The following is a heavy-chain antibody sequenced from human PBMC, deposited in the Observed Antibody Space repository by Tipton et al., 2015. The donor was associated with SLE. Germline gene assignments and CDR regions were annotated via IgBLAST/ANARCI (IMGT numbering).Heavy chain of an antibody. V-gene: IGHV3-7*01. CDR3: ASASWNYGFFDY. J-gene: IGHJ4*02. D-gene: IGHD1-7*01. Sequence: SLRLSCAASGFIFGNYWMSWVRQAPGKGLEWVATIKLDGSEKYYVESVKGRFTISRDNVKNSLYLQMNSLRAEDTAVYYCASASWNYGFFDYWGQGTLVTVSS. CDR1: GFIFGNYW. CDR2: IKLDGSEK.